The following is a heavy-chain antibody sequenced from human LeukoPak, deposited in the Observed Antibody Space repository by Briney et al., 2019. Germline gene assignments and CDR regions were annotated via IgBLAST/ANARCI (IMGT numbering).Heavy chain of an antibody. J-gene: IGHJ1*01. D-gene: IGHD6-19*01. V-gene: IGHV3-43D*03. Sequence: PGRSLRLSCAASGFKFDNFAMHWVRQAPGKGLEWVALISWDSGNSYYADSVKGRFTIARDNSKNSLSLQMNSLRPEDTALYYCAKGPGAAVAKRYIQHWGQGTLVTVSS. CDR3: AKGPGAAVAKRYIQH. CDR2: ISWDSGNS. CDR1: GFKFDNFA.